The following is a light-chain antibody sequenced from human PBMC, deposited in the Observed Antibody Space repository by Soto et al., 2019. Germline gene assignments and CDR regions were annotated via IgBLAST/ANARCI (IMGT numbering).Light chain of an antibody. CDR2: DNN. J-gene: IGLJ2*01. Sequence: QSVLTQPPSVSAAPGQKVTISCSGSSSNIGNNYVSWYQQLPGTAPKLLIYDNNKRPSGIPDRFSGSKSGTSATLGITGLQTGDESDYYCATWDSSRSAVVFGGGTMVTVL. V-gene: IGLV1-51*01. CDR1: SSNIGNNY. CDR3: ATWDSSRSAVV.